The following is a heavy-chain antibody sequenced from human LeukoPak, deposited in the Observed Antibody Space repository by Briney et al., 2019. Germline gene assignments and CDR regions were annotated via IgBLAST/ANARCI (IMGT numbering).Heavy chain of an antibody. J-gene: IGHJ4*02. Sequence: SVKVSCKASGGTFSSYAISWVRQAPGQGLEWMGRIIPILGIANYAQKFQGRVTITADKSTSTAYMELRSLRSDDTAVYYCARAPNYDFWSGYYSELGFDYWGQGTLVTVSS. V-gene: IGHV1-69*04. D-gene: IGHD3-3*01. CDR1: GGTFSSYA. CDR2: IIPILGIA. CDR3: ARAPNYDFWSGYYSELGFDY.